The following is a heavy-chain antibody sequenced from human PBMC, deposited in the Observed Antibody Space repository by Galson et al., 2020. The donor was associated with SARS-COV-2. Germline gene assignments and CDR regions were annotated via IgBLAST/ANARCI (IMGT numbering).Heavy chain of an antibody. CDR2: IYPGDSNT. J-gene: IGHJ3*02. CDR1: GYSFTSYW. D-gene: IGHD3-16*01. Sequence: GESLKISCQGSGYSFTSYWVVWVRQRPGKGLEWMGIIYPGDSNTTYSPSFQGQVTISADKSTNAASLQWSSLKASDTAIYYCARRRMMTLGVVMDAFDIWGQGTKVTVSS. CDR3: ARRRMMTLGVVMDAFDI. V-gene: IGHV5-51*01.